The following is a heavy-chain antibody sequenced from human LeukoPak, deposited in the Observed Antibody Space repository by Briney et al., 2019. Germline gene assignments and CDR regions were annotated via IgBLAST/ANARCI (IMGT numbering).Heavy chain of an antibody. D-gene: IGHD3-3*01. V-gene: IGHV1-18*01. CDR2: ISIYNGNT. J-gene: IGHJ5*02. Sequence: ASVKVSCKASGYTFTSYGISWARQAPGQGLEWMGWISIYNGNTDYAQKLRGRVTMTTDTSTSTAYLELRGLRSDDTAVYYCARITYDFWSGYYMPDDPWRQGTLVTVSS. CDR3: ARITYDFWSGYYMPDDP. CDR1: GYTFTSYG.